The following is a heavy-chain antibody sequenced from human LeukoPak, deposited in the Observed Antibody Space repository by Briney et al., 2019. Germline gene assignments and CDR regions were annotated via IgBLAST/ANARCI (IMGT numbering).Heavy chain of an antibody. Sequence: GGSLRLSCAASGFTFSSYWMSWVRQAPGKGLEWVANIKQDGSEKYYVDSVKGRFTISRDNAKNSLYLQMNSLRAEDTAVYYCARGGSSWYNYYYYYYMDVWGKGTTVTVSS. CDR3: ARGGSSWYNYYYYYYMDV. D-gene: IGHD6-13*01. CDR2: IKQDGSEK. V-gene: IGHV3-7*01. J-gene: IGHJ6*03. CDR1: GFTFSSYW.